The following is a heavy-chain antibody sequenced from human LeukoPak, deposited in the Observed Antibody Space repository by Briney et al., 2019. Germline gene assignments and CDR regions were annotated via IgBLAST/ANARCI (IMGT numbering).Heavy chain of an antibody. CDR3: ARSGGRDIVVVPAAMSYYYGMDV. Sequence: GGSLRLSCAASGFTFSSYWMHWVRHAPGKGLVWVSRINSDGSSTNYADSVKGRFTISRDNAKNTLYLQMNSLRAEDTAVYYCARSGGRDIVVVPAAMSYYYGMDVWGQGTTVTVSS. V-gene: IGHV3-74*01. CDR2: INSDGSST. D-gene: IGHD2-2*01. J-gene: IGHJ6*02. CDR1: GFTFSSYW.